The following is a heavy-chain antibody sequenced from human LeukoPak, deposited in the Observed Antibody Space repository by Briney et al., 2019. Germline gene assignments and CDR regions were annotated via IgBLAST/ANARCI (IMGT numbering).Heavy chain of an antibody. CDR2: IYYSGIT. CDR1: GGSISSSDYY. Sequence: TSETLSLTCTVSGGSISSSDYYWGWIRQPPGMGLEWIGTIYYSGITYYNPSLKSRVTISVDTSKNQFSLKLSSVTAADTAVYYCARVISSGFDWLLQPPLYFDYWGQGTLVTVSS. D-gene: IGHD3-9*01. CDR3: ARVISSGFDWLLQPPLYFDY. V-gene: IGHV4-39*07. J-gene: IGHJ4*02.